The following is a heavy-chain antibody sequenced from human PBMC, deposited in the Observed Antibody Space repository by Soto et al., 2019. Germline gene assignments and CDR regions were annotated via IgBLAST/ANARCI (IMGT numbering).Heavy chain of an antibody. V-gene: IGHV1-69*06. CDR3: ARAKEYSSSSVYYGMDV. J-gene: IGHJ6*02. D-gene: IGHD6-6*01. CDR2: IIPIFGTA. CDR1: GGTFSSYA. Sequence: QVQLVQSGAEVKKPGSSVKVSRKASGGTFSSYAISWVRQAPGQGLEWMGGIIPIFGTANYAQKFQGRVTITADKSTSTAYMELSSLRSEDTAVYYCARAKEYSSSSVYYGMDVWGQGTTVTVSS.